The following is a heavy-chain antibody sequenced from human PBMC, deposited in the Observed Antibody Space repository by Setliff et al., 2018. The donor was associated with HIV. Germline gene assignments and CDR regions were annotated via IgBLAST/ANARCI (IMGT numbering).Heavy chain of an antibody. Sequence: SETLSLTCTVSGGSISSYYWSWIRQPPGKGLEWIGYIYTSGSTNYNPSLKSRVTISVDTSKNQFSLKLSSVTAADTAVYYCSRGLSFYDPGGFDYWGQGTLVTVSS. CDR1: GGSISSYY. V-gene: IGHV4-4*09. D-gene: IGHD3-22*01. CDR3: SRGLSFYDPGGFDY. J-gene: IGHJ4*02. CDR2: IYTSGST.